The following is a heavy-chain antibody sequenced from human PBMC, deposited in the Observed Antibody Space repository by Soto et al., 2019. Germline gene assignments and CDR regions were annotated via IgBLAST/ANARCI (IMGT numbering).Heavy chain of an antibody. CDR2: ISGSGTST. J-gene: IGHJ4*02. D-gene: IGHD6-19*01. V-gene: IGHV3-23*01. CDR1: GFTFSTFA. Sequence: EVQLLESGGGLVQPGGSLRLSCAASGFTFSTFAMSWVRQAPGKGPEWVSGISGSGTSTYYADSVKGRFTISRDNAKNTLYLQMNSLRAEDRDVYYCAKTEQWLSAYFDYWGQGTLVTVSS. CDR3: AKTEQWLSAYFDY.